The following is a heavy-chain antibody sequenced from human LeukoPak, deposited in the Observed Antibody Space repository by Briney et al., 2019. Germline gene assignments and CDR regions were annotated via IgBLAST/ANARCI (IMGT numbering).Heavy chain of an antibody. D-gene: IGHD3-22*01. V-gene: IGHV3-20*04. CDR2: INWNGGST. Sequence: GGSLRLSCVASVFKYGRDLISWVRQAPGKGLEWVSGINWNGGSTGYADSVKGRFTISSDNAKNSLYLQMNSLRAEDTALYYCAREYYDSSGPDLYYYYYMDVWGKGTTVTVPS. J-gene: IGHJ6*03. CDR1: VFKYGRDL. CDR3: AREYYDSSGPDLYYYYYMDV.